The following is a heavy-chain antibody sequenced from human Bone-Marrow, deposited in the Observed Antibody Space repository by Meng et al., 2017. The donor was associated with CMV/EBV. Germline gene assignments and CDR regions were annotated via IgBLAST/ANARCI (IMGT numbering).Heavy chain of an antibody. Sequence: GESLKISCVASGFTFSADGMHWVRQPPGKGLQWVAFIRYDGSHQYYEDSVKGRFTISRDNSRNTLYLQMNSLRTDDTAVYYCARGEAGTHFDNWGQGKLVTVSS. CDR1: GFTFSADG. CDR2: IRYDGSHQ. J-gene: IGHJ4*02. V-gene: IGHV3-30*02. D-gene: IGHD6-13*01. CDR3: ARGEAGTHFDN.